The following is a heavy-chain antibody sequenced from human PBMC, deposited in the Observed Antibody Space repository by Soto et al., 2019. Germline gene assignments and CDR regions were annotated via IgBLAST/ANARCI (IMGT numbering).Heavy chain of an antibody. J-gene: IGHJ4*02. CDR3: ARDSPPVDY. CDR2: INPGNSNT. CDR1: GYTFSTYA. V-gene: IGHV1-3*01. Sequence: GASVKVSCKASGYTFSTYAMHWVRQAPGQRPEWMGWINPGNSNTKYSQKFQGRFTITRDTSTSTAYMELRSLRSDDTAVYYCARDSPPVDYWGQGTLVTVSS.